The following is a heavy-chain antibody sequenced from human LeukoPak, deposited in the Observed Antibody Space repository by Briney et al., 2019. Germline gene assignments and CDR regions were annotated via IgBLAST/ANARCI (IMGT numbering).Heavy chain of an antibody. J-gene: IGHJ4*02. CDR2: INPNSGGT. CDR3: ARGPVPADYFDY. Sequence: ASVKVSCKASGYTFTGYYMHWVRQAPGQGLEWMGWINPNSGGTNYAQKFQGRVTMTRDTSISTAYMELTRLRSDDTAVYYCARGPVPADYFDYCGQGTLVTVSS. CDR1: GYTFTGYY. V-gene: IGHV1-2*02. D-gene: IGHD1-14*01.